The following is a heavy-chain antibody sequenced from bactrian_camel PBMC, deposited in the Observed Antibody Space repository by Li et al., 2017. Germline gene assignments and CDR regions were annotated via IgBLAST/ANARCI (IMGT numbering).Heavy chain of an antibody. D-gene: IGHD1*01. Sequence: HVQLVESGGGSVRAGGSLRLSCAASGFTFSSYWMYWVRQAPGKGLEWVSAINTGGGTTLYADSVRGRFTISRDNAKNTLYLQLNSLKTEDTAMYYCAKEGPLVGLAPNVNGYNYWGQGTQVTVS. CDR3: AKEGPLVGLAPNVNGYNY. CDR1: GFTFSSYW. V-gene: IGHV3S1*01. J-gene: IGHJ4*01. CDR2: INTGGGTT.